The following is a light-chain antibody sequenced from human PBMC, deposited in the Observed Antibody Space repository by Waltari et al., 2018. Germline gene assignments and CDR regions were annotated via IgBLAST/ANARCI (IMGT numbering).Light chain of an antibody. CDR2: DVS. J-gene: IGLJ2*01. Sequence: QSALTQPPSASGSPGQSVTIPCTGTSSDVGGYNCVSWYHQHPGKAPKLIIYDVSKRPSGVPDRFSGSKSGNTAYLTVSGLQAEDEADYYCNSYAGSNSVLFGAGTKLTVL. CDR1: SSDVGGYNC. V-gene: IGLV2-8*01. CDR3: NSYAGSNSVL.